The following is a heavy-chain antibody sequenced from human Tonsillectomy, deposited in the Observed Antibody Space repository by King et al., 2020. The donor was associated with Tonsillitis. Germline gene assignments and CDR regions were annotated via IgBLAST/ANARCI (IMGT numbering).Heavy chain of an antibody. CDR2: IRSKPYGRTT. CDR1: GFTLGDLA. CDR3: SRAPSAYYTFDVFDI. D-gene: IGHD3-22*01. J-gene: IGHJ3*02. V-gene: IGHV3-49*03. Sequence: VQLVESGGGLVQQGRSLRLSVTASGFTLGDLAMSWPRQAPGRGLGGMGFIRSKPYGRTTEYAASVKDRFTISRDDSKSIAYLQMNSLKIEDTAVYYCSRAPSAYYTFDVFDIWGQGTMVTVSS.